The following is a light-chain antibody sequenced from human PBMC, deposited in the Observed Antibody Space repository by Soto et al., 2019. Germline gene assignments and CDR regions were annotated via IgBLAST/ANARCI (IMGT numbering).Light chain of an antibody. CDR1: QSVSSY. J-gene: IGKJ5*01. V-gene: IGKV3-11*01. CDR2: DAS. Sequence: VLTQSPATLSLSPGKRATLSCRASQSVSSYVAWYQQKPGQAPRLVIYDASSRATGVPPRFSGSGSGTDFTLTISSLEPEDFAVYYCQQRNTFGQGTRLEI. CDR3: QQRNT.